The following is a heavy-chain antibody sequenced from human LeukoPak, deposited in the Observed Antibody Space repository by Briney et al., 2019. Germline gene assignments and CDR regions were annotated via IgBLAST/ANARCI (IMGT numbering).Heavy chain of an antibody. CDR2: ISWDGGNI. V-gene: IGHV3-43D*03. J-gene: IGHJ5*02. D-gene: IGHD5-12*01. CDR3: AKGGFGGYDSPPNWFDP. CDR1: GFTFDDYA. Sequence: PGGSLRLSCAASGFTFDDYAMHWVRQAPGKGLEWVSLISWDGGNIYYADSMKGRFTISRDGSKNSLYLQINSLRAEDSAFYYCAKGGFGGYDSPPNWFDPWGQGTLVTVSS.